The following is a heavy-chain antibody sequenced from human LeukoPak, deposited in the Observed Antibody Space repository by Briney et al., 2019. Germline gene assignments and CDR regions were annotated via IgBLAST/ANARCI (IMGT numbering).Heavy chain of an antibody. CDR3: AREGIAVAGAPFDY. CDR2: ISSGSTI. J-gene: IGHJ4*02. CDR1: GFTFSSYE. Sequence: PGGSLCLSYAASGFTFSSYEMNWVRQAPGKGLEWVSYISSGSTIYDADSVKGRFTISRDNAKNSLYLQMNSLRAEDTAVYYCAREGIAVAGAPFDYWGQGTLVAVSS. D-gene: IGHD6-19*01. V-gene: IGHV3-48*03.